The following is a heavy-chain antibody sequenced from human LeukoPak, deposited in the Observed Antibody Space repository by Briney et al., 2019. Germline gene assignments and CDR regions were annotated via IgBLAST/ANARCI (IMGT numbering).Heavy chain of an antibody. D-gene: IGHD6-6*01. CDR3: AKDVEVGSSSGGMDV. CDR1: GFTFSSYW. V-gene: IGHV3-7*01. CDR2: INHNGNVN. J-gene: IGHJ6*02. Sequence: GGSLRLSCAASGFTFSSYWMNWARQAPGKGLEWVASINHNGNVNYYVDSVKGRFTISRDNAKNTLYLQMNSLRAEDTAVYYCAKDVEVGSSSGGMDVWGQGTTVTVSS.